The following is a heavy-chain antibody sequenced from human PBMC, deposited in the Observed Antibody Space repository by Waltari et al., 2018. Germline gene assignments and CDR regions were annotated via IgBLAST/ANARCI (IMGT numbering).Heavy chain of an antibody. V-gene: IGHV3-9*03. Sequence: EVQLVESGGGLIPPGRSLRLSCEASGFNFDDYAMHWVRQAPGKGLEWVSGISWNSDSVGYADSVKGRFTVSRDNAKNSLYLQMNSLRTEDMALYYCTKDKDQLAAAGEGGSYFDLWGRGTLVTVSS. CDR2: ISWNSDSV. CDR3: TKDKDQLAAAGEGGSYFDL. CDR1: GFNFDDYA. D-gene: IGHD6-13*01. J-gene: IGHJ2*01.